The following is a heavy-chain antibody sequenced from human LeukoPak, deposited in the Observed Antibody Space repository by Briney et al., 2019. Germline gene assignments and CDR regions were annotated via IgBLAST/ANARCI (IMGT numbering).Heavy chain of an antibody. CDR3: ARGPRISLYYGSGSYLPSFPFDY. D-gene: IGHD3-10*01. V-gene: IGHV4-34*01. CDR1: GGSFSGYY. J-gene: IGHJ4*02. CDR2: INHSGST. Sequence: PSETLSLTCAVYGGSFSGYYWSWIRQPPGKGLEWIGEINHSGSTNYNPSLKSRVTISVDTSKNQFSLKLSSVTAADTAVYYCARGPRISLYYGSGSYLPSFPFDYWGQGTLVTVSS.